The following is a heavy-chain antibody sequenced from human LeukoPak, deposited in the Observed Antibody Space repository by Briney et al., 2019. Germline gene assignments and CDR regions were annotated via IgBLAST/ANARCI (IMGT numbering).Heavy chain of an antibody. D-gene: IGHD3-10*01. CDR3: ARRSVRGVIPS. V-gene: IGHV4-34*01. J-gene: IGHJ5*02. Sequence: PSETLSLTCAVYGGSFSGHYWSWIRQPPGKGLEWIGEINHSGSTNYNPSLKSRVTISVDTSKNQFSLKLSSVTAADTAVYYCARRSVRGVIPSWGQGTLVTVSS. CDR2: INHSGST. CDR1: GGSFSGHY.